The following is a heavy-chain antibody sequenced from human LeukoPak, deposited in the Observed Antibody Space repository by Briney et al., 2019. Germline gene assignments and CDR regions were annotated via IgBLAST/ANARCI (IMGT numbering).Heavy chain of an antibody. CDR1: GFTFSSYS. Sequence: GGSLRLSCAASGFTFSSYSMNWVRQGPGKGLEWVSSISSSSSYIYYADSVKGRFTISRDNAKNSLYLQMNSLRAEDTAVYYCARAGDSSGWYNGCYMDVWGKGTTVTVSS. J-gene: IGHJ6*03. V-gene: IGHV3-21*01. D-gene: IGHD6-19*01. CDR2: ISSSSSYI. CDR3: ARAGDSSGWYNGCYMDV.